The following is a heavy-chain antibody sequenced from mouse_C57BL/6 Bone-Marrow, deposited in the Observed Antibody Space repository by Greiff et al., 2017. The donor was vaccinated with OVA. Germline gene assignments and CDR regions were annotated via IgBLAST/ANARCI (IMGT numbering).Heavy chain of an antibody. CDR1: GYAFSSSW. Sequence: VQLQQSGPELVKPGASVKISCKASGYAFSSSWMNWVKQRPGKGLEWIGRIYPGDGDTNYNGKFKGKATLTADKSSSTAYMQLSSLTSEDSAVYFCAKFPHGAMDYWGQGNSVTVSS. J-gene: IGHJ4*01. CDR3: AKFPHGAMDY. CDR2: IYPGDGDT. V-gene: IGHV1-82*01.